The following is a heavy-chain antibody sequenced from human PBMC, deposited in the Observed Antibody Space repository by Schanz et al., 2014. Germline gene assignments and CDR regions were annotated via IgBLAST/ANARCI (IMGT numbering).Heavy chain of an antibody. Sequence: QVQLQESGPGQVRPSETLSLTCTFSGDSISSAYWSWIRQHPGKGLEWIGFIYYRGNTYYNPSLKSRVSISLDPSKTQFFLNLNSLTAADTAVYYCARVPEPGWFDPWGQGTLVTVSS. CDR2: IYYRGNT. CDR3: ARVPEPGWFDP. V-gene: IGHV4-31*03. J-gene: IGHJ5*02. CDR1: GDSISSAY. D-gene: IGHD1-26*01.